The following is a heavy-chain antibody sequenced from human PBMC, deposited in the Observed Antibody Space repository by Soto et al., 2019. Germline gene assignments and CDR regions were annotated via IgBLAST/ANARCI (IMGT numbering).Heavy chain of an antibody. Sequence: QVQLQQWGAGLLKPSETLSLTCAVYGGSFSGYYWSWIRQPPGKGLEWIGEINHSGSTNYNPSLKSRATISVDTSKNQFSLKLSSVPAADTAVYYCAALTMVRGVIIHDYWGQGTLVTVSS. CDR1: GGSFSGYY. J-gene: IGHJ4*02. CDR3: AALTMVRGVIIHDY. CDR2: INHSGST. V-gene: IGHV4-34*01. D-gene: IGHD3-10*01.